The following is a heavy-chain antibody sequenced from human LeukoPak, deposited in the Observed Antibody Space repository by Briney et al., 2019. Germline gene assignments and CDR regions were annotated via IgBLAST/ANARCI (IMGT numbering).Heavy chain of an antibody. J-gene: IGHJ5*02. Sequence: SVNVSCKSSVGTFSSYAISWVRQAPGQGLEWRGGIIPIFGTANYAQKFQGRVTITAAKSTSTAYMELSRLRSDDTAVYYCARDYYGSGSPVWPWGQGTLVTVSS. CDR1: VGTFSSYA. D-gene: IGHD3-10*01. V-gene: IGHV1-69*06. CDR2: IIPIFGTA. CDR3: ARDYYGSGSPVWP.